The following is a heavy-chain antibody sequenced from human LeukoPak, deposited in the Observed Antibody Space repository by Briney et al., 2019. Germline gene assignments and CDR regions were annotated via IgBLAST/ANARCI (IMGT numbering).Heavy chain of an antibody. CDR3: ARDRGGGSGIAAAGTDAFDI. D-gene: IGHD6-13*01. CDR1: GFTFSSYE. Sequence: GGSLRLSCAASGFTFSSYEMNWVRQAPGKGLEWISYISSSGSTIYYADSVKGRFTISRDNAKNSLYLQMNSLRAEDTAVYYCARDRGGGSGIAAAGTDAFDIWGQGTMVTVSS. V-gene: IGHV3-48*03. CDR2: ISSSGSTI. J-gene: IGHJ3*02.